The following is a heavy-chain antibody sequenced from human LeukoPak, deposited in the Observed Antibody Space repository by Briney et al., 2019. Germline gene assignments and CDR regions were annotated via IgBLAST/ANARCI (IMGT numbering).Heavy chain of an antibody. CDR2: IYSDGST. CDR1: GFTVNTNY. CDR3: TKAEQWPPTY. Sequence: PGGSLRLSCAASGFTVNTNYMNWVRQAPGKGLEWVSGIYSDGSTYYADSVKGRFTFSRDNSKNPLYLQMNSLRADDTAVYYCTKAEQWPPTYWGQGTLVTVSS. D-gene: IGHD6-19*01. J-gene: IGHJ4*02. V-gene: IGHV3-53*01.